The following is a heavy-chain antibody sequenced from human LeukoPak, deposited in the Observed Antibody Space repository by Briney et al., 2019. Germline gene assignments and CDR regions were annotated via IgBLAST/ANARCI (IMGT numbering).Heavy chain of an antibody. J-gene: IGHJ4*02. CDR1: GFTFSSYA. CDR3: AKDISYYSDTSGYSWGPYFDY. V-gene: IGHV3-23*01. Sequence: GSLRLSCVASGFTFSSYAMSWVRQAPGKGLELVSGISGSGGSTYDADSVKGRFTISRDNSKNPVYLQMNSLRGEETAVYYCAKDISYYSDTSGYSWGPYFDYWGQGTLVTVSS. CDR2: ISGSGGST. D-gene: IGHD3-22*01.